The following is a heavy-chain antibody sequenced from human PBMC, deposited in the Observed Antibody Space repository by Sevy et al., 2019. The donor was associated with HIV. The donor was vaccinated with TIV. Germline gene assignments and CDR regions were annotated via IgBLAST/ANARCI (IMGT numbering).Heavy chain of an antibody. CDR3: AKDVWYDSSGYFDY. Sequence: GGSLRLSCAASRFTLRSYAMSWVRQAPGKGLEWVSAISGSGVSTYYADSVKGRFTISRDNSKNTLYLQMNSLRAEDTAVYYCAKDVWYDSSGYFDYWGQGILVTISS. CDR1: RFTLRSYA. CDR2: ISGSGVST. J-gene: IGHJ4*02. V-gene: IGHV3-23*01. D-gene: IGHD3-22*01.